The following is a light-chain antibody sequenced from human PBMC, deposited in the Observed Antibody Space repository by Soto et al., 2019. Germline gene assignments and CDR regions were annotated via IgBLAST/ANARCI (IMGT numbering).Light chain of an antibody. Sequence: QSVLTRPPSVSAAPGQKVTISCSGSTFNIGNNFVSWCQQLPGTAPKVLIYDNNQRPSGIPDRFSASKSGTSATLVITGLQTGDEAVYYCGTWDSTLSAYVFGTGTKVTVL. CDR2: DNN. CDR1: TFNIGNNF. V-gene: IGLV1-51*01. CDR3: GTWDSTLSAYV. J-gene: IGLJ1*01.